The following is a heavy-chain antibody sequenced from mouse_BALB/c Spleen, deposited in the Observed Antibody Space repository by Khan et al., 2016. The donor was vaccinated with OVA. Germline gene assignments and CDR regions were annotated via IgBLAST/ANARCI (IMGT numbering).Heavy chain of an antibody. V-gene: IGHV6-6*02. D-gene: IGHD2-14*01. CDR3: TRRVRGGGEDYFDY. CDR1: GFTFSNYW. CDR2: IRLKSNNYAT. Sequence: EVQLQESGGGLVQPGGSMKLSCVVSGFTFSNYWMNWVRQSPEKGLEWVAEIRLKSNNYATHYAESVKGRFTISRDDSKSSVYLQMNNLRAEDTGIYYCTRRVRGGGEDYFDYWGQGTTLTVSS. J-gene: IGHJ2*01.